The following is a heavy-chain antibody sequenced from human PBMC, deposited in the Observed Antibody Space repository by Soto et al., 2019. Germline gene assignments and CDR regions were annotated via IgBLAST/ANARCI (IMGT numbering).Heavy chain of an antibody. CDR3: ARVRRNYYDSSGYYFITPGYYFAY. CDR2: IYYSGST. Sequence: SETLSLTCTVSGGSISSYYWGWIRQPPGKGLEWIGYIYYSGSTNYNPSLKSRVTISVDTSKNQFSLKLSSVTAADTAVYYCARVRRNYYDSSGYYFITPGYYFAYWGQGTLVTVSS. CDR1: GGSISSYY. V-gene: IGHV4-59*01. J-gene: IGHJ4*02. D-gene: IGHD3-22*01.